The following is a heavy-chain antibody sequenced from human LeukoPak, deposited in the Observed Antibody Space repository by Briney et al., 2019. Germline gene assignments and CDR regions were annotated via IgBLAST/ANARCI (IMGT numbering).Heavy chain of an antibody. Sequence: SETLSLTCAVYGGSFSGYYWSWIRQPAGKGLEWIGRIYTSGSTNYNPSLKSRVTMSVDTSKNQFSLKLSSVTAADTAVYYCARDRKQWLSHDAFDIWGQGTMVTVSS. V-gene: IGHV4-4*07. D-gene: IGHD6-19*01. CDR1: GGSFSGYY. J-gene: IGHJ3*02. CDR3: ARDRKQWLSHDAFDI. CDR2: IYTSGST.